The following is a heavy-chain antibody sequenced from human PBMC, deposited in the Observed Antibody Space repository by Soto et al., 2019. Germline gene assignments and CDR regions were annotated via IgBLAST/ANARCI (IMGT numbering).Heavy chain of an antibody. D-gene: IGHD1-26*01. Sequence: QVQLVESGGGVVQPGRSLRLSCAASGFTFSSFGVHWVRQTPGKGLEWVAVIWNDGNNRRYADSVWGRFTVPSDNSKNTVYLQMDSLRVDDTAMYYCARDRELGRTSPYFDVWGQGNLVTVSS. CDR2: IWNDGNNR. CDR1: GFTFSSFG. V-gene: IGHV3-33*01. CDR3: ARDRELGRTSPYFDV. J-gene: IGHJ4*02.